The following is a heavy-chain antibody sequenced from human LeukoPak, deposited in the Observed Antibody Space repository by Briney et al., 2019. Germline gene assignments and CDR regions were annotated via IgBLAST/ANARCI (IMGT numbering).Heavy chain of an antibody. J-gene: IGHJ4*02. Sequence: ASVKVSCKASGYTFTSYGISWVRQAPGQGLEWMGWINPNSGGTNYAQKFQGRVTMTRDTSISTAYMELSRLRSDDTAVYYCARSATESAAQLDWGRGTLVTVSS. CDR3: ARSATESAAQLD. CDR2: INPNSGGT. D-gene: IGHD1-1*01. V-gene: IGHV1-2*02. CDR1: GYTFTSYG.